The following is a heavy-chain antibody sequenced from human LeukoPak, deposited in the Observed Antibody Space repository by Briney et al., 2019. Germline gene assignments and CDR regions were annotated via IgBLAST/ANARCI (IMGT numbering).Heavy chain of an antibody. Sequence: QPGGSLRLSCAASGFTFSSYSMSWVRQAPVKGLEWVSAISGSGGTTYYADSVKGRFTISRDNSKNTLYLQMKSLRVEDTAVYYCAKVVYSSGWVDWGQGTLVTVSS. V-gene: IGHV3-23*01. CDR3: AKVVYSSGWVD. J-gene: IGHJ4*02. D-gene: IGHD6-19*01. CDR2: ISGSGGTT. CDR1: GFTFSSYS.